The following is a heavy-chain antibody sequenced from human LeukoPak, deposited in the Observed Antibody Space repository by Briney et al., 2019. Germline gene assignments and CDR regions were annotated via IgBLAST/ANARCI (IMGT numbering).Heavy chain of an antibody. CDR2: IKQDGSEK. Sequence: EGSLRLSCAASGFTFSSYWMSWVRQAPGKGLEWVANIKQDGSEKYYVDSVKGRFTISRDNAKNSLYLQMNSLRAEDTAVYYCARGRIRGTYGYWGQGTLVTVSS. CDR3: ARGRIRGTYGY. CDR1: GFTFSSYW. D-gene: IGHD3-10*01. V-gene: IGHV3-7*01. J-gene: IGHJ4*02.